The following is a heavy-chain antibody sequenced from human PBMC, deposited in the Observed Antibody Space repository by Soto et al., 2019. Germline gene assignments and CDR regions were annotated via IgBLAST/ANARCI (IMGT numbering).Heavy chain of an antibody. D-gene: IGHD3-10*01. V-gene: IGHV5-51*01. CDR3: ARSPWGVRGVKSVDY. CDR1: GYSFTSYG. J-gene: IGHJ4*02. Sequence: GESLKVSCKGSGYSFTSYGIGWVRQMPGKGLEWMGIIYPGDSDTRYSPSFQGQVTISADKSISTAYLQWSSLKASDTAMYYCARSPWGVRGVKSVDYWGQGTLVTVSS. CDR2: IYPGDSDT.